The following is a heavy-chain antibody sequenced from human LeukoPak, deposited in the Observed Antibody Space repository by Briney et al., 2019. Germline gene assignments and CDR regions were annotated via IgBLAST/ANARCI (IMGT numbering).Heavy chain of an antibody. J-gene: IGHJ4*02. CDR1: GGSISSSNW. D-gene: IGHD1-26*01. V-gene: IGHV4-4*02. CDR2: IYHSGST. CDR3: ARKVLVGATTIDY. Sequence: PSETLSLTCAVSGGSISSSNWWSWVRQPPGKGLEWIGEIYHSGSTNYNPSLKSRVTISVDTSKNQFSLKLSSVTAADTAVYYCARKVLVGATTIDYWGQGTLVTVSS.